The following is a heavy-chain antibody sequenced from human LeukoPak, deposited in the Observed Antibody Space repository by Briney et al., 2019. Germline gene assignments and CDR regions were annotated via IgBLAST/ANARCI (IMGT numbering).Heavy chain of an antibody. D-gene: IGHD5-18*01. Sequence: GGYLRLSCAASGFTFSSCWMTWIRQAPGKGLEWVANIKQEGSEKYYVDSVKGRFTISRDNAKNSLYLQMNSLRAEDTAVYYCARDTGGGYSCYDCWGQGTLVTVSS. CDR3: ARDTGGGYSCYDC. CDR1: GFTFSSCW. CDR2: IKQEGSEK. J-gene: IGHJ4*02. V-gene: IGHV3-7*01.